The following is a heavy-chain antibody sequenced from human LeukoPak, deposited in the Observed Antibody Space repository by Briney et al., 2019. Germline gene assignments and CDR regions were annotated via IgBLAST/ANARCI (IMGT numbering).Heavy chain of an antibody. J-gene: IGHJ4*02. CDR2: IYHSGST. CDR1: GDSISSGGYS. Sequence: SETLSLTCAVSGDSISSGGYSWSWIRQPPGKGLEWIGYIYHSGSTYYNPSLKSRVTISVDTSKNQFSLKLSSVTAADTAVYYCARSRDGDFDYWGQGTLVTVSS. D-gene: IGHD5-24*01. V-gene: IGHV4-30-2*01. CDR3: ARSRDGDFDY.